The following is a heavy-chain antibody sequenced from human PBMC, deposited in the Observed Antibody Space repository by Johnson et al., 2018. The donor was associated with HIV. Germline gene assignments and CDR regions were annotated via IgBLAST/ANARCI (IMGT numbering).Heavy chain of an antibody. CDR1: GFTVSSYG. CDR2: IRYDGSIQ. J-gene: IGHJ3*02. CDR3: AKDIEAYYYDSSGYAGDAFDI. Sequence: QVQLVESGGGLVQPGGSLRLSCAASGFTVSSYGMHWVRQAPGKGLEWVAYIRYDGSIQYYADSVKGRFTLSRDNSKKTLYLQMNSLRAEDTAVYYCAKDIEAYYYDSSGYAGDAFDIWGQGTMVTVSS. V-gene: IGHV3-30*02. D-gene: IGHD3-22*01.